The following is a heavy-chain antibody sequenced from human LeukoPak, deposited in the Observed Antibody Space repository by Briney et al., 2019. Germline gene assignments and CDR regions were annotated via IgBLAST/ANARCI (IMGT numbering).Heavy chain of an antibody. CDR1: GFTFSSYG. J-gene: IGHJ6*02. D-gene: IGHD6-19*01. CDR3: ARDRVSGWYYYGMDV. V-gene: IGHV3-33*01. CDR2: IWYDGSNK. Sequence: GGSLRLSCAASGFTFSSYGMHWVRQAPGKGLEWVAVIWYDGSNKYYAGSVKGRFTISRDNSKNTLYLQMNSLRAEDTAVYYCARDRVSGWYYYGMDVWGQGTTVTVSS.